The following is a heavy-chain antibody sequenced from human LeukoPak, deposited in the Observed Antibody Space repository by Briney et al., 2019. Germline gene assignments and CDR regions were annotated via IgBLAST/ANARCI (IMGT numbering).Heavy chain of an antibody. J-gene: IGHJ4*02. D-gene: IGHD3-22*01. V-gene: IGHV1-18*01. CDR2: SSANNGNT. Sequence: GASVKVSCKASGYTFTSYGISWVRQAPGQGLEWMGWSSANNGNTNYAEKLQGRVTMTTDTSTRTAYMELRSLRSGDTAVYYCARGYYDGSGYYVYWGQGTLVTVSS. CDR3: ARGYYDGSGYYVY. CDR1: GYTFTSYG.